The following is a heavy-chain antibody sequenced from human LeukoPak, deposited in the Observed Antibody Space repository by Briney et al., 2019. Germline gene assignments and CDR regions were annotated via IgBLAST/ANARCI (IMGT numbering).Heavy chain of an antibody. CDR2: INPNTGGT. J-gene: IGHJ4*01. D-gene: IGHD6-13*01. Sequence: ASVKVSCKASGYTFTGYFIHWVRQAPGQGLEWMGWINPNTGGTIYAQNFQGRVTMTRDTSISTVYMDLTRLTSDDTAVYYCAREGYSSSSDYWGQGTLVTVSS. CDR1: GYTFTGYF. CDR3: AREGYSSSSDY. V-gene: IGHV1-2*02.